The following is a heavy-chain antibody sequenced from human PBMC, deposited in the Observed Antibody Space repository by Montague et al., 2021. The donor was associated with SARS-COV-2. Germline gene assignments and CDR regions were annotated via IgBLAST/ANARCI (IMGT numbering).Heavy chain of an antibody. Sequence: SETLSLICTVSGGSINDYYWTWVRQPAGEGLEWIGRIYSSGSANYNPFLESRVTMSLDTSKNQFSLNVNSVTAADTAVYYCARVLPDPVRTQYAFDIWGQGTLVTVAS. CDR1: GGSINDYY. CDR2: IYSSGSA. J-gene: IGHJ3*02. CDR3: ARVLPDPVRTQYAFDI. V-gene: IGHV4-4*07.